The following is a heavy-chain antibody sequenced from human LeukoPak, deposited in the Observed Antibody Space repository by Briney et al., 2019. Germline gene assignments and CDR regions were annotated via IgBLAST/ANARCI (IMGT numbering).Heavy chain of an antibody. CDR1: GGSISSSSYY. D-gene: IGHD6-6*01. Sequence: PSETLSLTCTVSGGSISSSSYYWGWIRQPPGKGLEWIGSIYYSGSTYYNPSLKSRVTISVDTSKNQFSLKLSSVTAADTAVYYCARDIAARSCFDYWGQGTLVTVSS. CDR2: IYYSGST. CDR3: ARDIAARSCFDY. V-gene: IGHV4-39*07. J-gene: IGHJ4*02.